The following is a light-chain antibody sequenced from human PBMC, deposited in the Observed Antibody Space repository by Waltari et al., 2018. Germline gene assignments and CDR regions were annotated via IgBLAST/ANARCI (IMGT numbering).Light chain of an antibody. J-gene: IGLJ3*02. V-gene: IGLV4-69*01. CDR3: QTGGHGTWV. Sequence: QLVLPQSPSASASLGASVKLTCTLSSWHSSNVIAWHQQQPEKGPRYLMKVNSDGSHSKGDEIPDRFSGSSSGAERYLTISSLQSEDEADYYCQTGGHGTWVFGGGTKLTVL. CDR1: SWHSSNV. CDR2: VNSDGSH.